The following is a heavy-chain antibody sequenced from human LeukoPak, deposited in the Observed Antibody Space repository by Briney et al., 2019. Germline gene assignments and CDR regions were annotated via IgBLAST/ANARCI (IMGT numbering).Heavy chain of an antibody. V-gene: IGHV4-4*07. CDR2: IYTSGST. D-gene: IGHD3-10*01. CDR3: ARVFSGYGSGSYYMDV. CDR1: GGSISSYY. Sequence: SETLSLTCTVSGGSISSYYWSWIRQPAGKGLEWIGRIYTSGSTNYNPSLKSRVTMSVDTSKNQFSLKLSSVTAADTAVYYCARVFSGYGSGSYYMDVWGKGTTVTVSS. J-gene: IGHJ6*03.